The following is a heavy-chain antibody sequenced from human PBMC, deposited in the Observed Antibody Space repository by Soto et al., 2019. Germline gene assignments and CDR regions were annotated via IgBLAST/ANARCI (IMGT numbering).Heavy chain of an antibody. CDR2: INPNSGGT. Sequence: GASVKVSCKASGYTFTGYYMHWVRQAPGQGLEWMGWINPNSGGTNYAQKFQGWVTMTRDTSISTAYMELSRLRSDDTAVYYRARDMRAYCGGDCPTGSAFDIWSQGTMVTVSS. V-gene: IGHV1-2*04. J-gene: IGHJ3*02. CDR1: GYTFTGYY. D-gene: IGHD2-21*02. CDR3: ARDMRAYCGGDCPTGSAFDI.